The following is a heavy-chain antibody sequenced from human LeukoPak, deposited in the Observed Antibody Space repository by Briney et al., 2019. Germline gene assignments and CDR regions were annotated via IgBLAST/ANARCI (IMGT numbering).Heavy chain of an antibody. CDR1: GFTFSSYA. CDR2: ISYDGSNK. D-gene: IGHD2-2*01. CDR3: ASGFDYAAEYEYQLLPSFDY. V-gene: IGHV3-30-3*01. J-gene: IGHJ4*02. Sequence: PGGSLRLSCAASGFTFSSYAPHWVRQAPDKGLEWVAVISYDGSNKYYADSVKGRFTISRDNSKNTLYLQMNSLRSEDTAVYYCASGFDYAAEYEYQLLPSFDYWGQGTLVTVSS.